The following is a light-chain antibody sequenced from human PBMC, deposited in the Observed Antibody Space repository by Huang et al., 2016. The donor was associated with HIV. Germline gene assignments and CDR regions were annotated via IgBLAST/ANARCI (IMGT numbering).Light chain of an antibody. Sequence: DIQVTQSPSSLSASVGDRVTVTCRTSRGISDSLVWYQQKPGRAPKLLVYAASRLESGVPSRFSGSGAGADFTLTINKLQPEDFATYYCQQYYGTPYTFGQGTKVEIK. J-gene: IGKJ2*01. CDR1: RGISDS. V-gene: IGKV1-NL1*01. CDR3: QQYYGTPYT. CDR2: AAS.